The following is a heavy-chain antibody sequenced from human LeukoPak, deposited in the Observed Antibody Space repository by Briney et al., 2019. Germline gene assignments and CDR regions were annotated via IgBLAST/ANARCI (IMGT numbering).Heavy chain of an antibody. D-gene: IGHD2-15*01. Sequence: ASVKVSCKASGYTFTSYDIYWVRQAPGQGLEWMGIINPSGGSTSYAQKFQGRVTMTRDTSTSTVYMELSSLRSEDTAVYYCARALTDSYRSGGSCYGYWGQGTLVTVSS. CDR3: ARALTDSYRSGGSCYGY. V-gene: IGHV1-46*01. CDR2: INPSGGST. J-gene: IGHJ4*02. CDR1: GYTFTSYD.